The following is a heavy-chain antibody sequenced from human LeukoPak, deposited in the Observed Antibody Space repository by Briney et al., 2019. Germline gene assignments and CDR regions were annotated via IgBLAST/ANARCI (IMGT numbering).Heavy chain of an antibody. D-gene: IGHD2-2*03. CDR1: GYTFSSYY. J-gene: IGHJ3*02. V-gene: IGHV3-30*04. Sequence: GASVKVSCKASGYTFSSYYMHWVRQAPDKGLEWVAVISDDGNDKYYADSVKGRFTISRDNSKNTLYLQMNSLRTEDTAVYYCATVDDLDAFGIWGQGTMITVSS. CDR3: ATVDDLDAFGI. CDR2: ISDDGNDK.